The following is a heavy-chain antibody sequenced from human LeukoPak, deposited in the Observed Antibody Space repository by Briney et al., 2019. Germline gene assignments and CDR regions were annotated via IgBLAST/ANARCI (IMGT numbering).Heavy chain of an antibody. V-gene: IGHV3-13*01. Sequence: GGSLRLSCAASGFTFSSYDMHWVRQATGKGLEWVSAIGTAGDTYYPGSVKGRFTISRENAKNSLYLQMNSLRAGDTAVYYCARRGQQLALDYWGQGTLVTASS. CDR1: GFTFSSYD. D-gene: IGHD6-13*01. CDR2: IGTAGDT. J-gene: IGHJ4*02. CDR3: ARRGQQLALDY.